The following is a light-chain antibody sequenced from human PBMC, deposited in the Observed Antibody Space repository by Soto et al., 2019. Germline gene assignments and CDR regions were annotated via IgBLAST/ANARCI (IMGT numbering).Light chain of an antibody. Sequence: DVQMTQSPSTLSASVGDRVTITCRASQSIGDWLAWFQQKPGRAPKLLIYKASNLDSRVPYTFSCSASGTEFTLTISSLQPDDFATYYCQQYYDYSWTFGQGPKVDIK. CDR2: KAS. CDR3: QQYYDYSWT. CDR1: QSIGDW. J-gene: IGKJ1*01. V-gene: IGKV1-5*03.